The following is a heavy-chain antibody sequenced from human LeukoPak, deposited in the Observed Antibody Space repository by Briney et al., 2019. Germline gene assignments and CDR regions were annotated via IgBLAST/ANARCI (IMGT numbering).Heavy chain of an antibody. CDR3: ARKSSAVAGPFDY. Sequence: GGSLRLSCGGSGFTFSTYNMHWVRQAPGKGLEWVSYISSSSDKIYYADSVKGRFTISRDNAKNSLYLQMNSLRAEDTAVYYCARKSSAVAGPFDYWGQGTLVTVSS. CDR1: GFTFSTYN. D-gene: IGHD6-19*01. V-gene: IGHV3-48*01. J-gene: IGHJ4*02. CDR2: ISSSSDKI.